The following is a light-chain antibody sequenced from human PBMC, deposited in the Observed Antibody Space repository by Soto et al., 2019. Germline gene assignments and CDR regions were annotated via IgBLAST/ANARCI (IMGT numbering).Light chain of an antibody. CDR2: GAS. CDR1: QSVSSY. Sequence: EIVLTPSPATLSLSPGERATLSCRASQSVSSYLAWYQQKPGQAPRLLIYGASTRATGVPARFSGSGFGTDFTLSISSLEPEDCAVYYCQQHGGWPPTFGQGTKVDIK. J-gene: IGKJ1*01. CDR3: QQHGGWPPT. V-gene: IGKV3-11*01.